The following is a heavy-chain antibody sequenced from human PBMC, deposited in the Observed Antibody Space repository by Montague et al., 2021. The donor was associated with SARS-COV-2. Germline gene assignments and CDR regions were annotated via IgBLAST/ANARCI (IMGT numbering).Heavy chain of an antibody. CDR1: GFNFNNFG. V-gene: IGHV3-30*18. Sequence: SLRLSCAASGFNFNNFGMHWVRQAPGQGLEWVAVISYEGSIQYYADSVKGRFTISRDWPKSTLYLQMSSLRPEDKAVYYCAKDATIFWFERGRGTFDYWGRGTPVAVSS. CDR3: AKDATIFWFERGRGTFDY. D-gene: IGHD3-3*01. CDR2: ISYEGSIQ. J-gene: IGHJ4*02.